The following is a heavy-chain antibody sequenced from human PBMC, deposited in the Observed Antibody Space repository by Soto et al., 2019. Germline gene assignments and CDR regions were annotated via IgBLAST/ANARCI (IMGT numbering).Heavy chain of an antibody. J-gene: IGHJ5*02. Sequence: LRLSCAASGFTFSGSAMHWVRQASGKGLEWVGRIRSKANSYATAYAASVKGRFTISRDDSKNTAYLQMNSLKTEDTAVYYCTRPTYSSSSGWPWFDPWGQGTLVTVSS. CDR1: GFTFSGSA. CDR3: TRPTYSSSSGWPWFDP. V-gene: IGHV3-73*01. D-gene: IGHD6-6*01. CDR2: IRSKANSYAT.